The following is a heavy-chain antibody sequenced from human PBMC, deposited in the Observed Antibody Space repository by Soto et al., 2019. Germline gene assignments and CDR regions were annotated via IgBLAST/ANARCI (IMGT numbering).Heavy chain of an antibody. J-gene: IGHJ4*02. D-gene: IGHD5-18*01. CDR3: ARDHIYAFDN. V-gene: IGHV3-48*02. CDR1: GFTLSYYS. CDR2: IRTTPSVI. Sequence: GTLRPSCAGSGFTLSYYSMNWVSQAPGKGLAWISYIRTTPSVIVYADSVKGRFTISRDNAKNPMYLQMNSMTDEDTAVYYCARDHIYAFDNWGQGT.